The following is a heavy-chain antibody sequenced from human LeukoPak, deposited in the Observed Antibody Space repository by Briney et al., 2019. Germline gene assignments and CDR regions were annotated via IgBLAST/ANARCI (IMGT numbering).Heavy chain of an antibody. CDR1: GFTFSNYA. J-gene: IGHJ4*02. D-gene: IGHD3-22*01. CDR3: AKGQGVYHYDSSDYTPRD. CDR2: ISGSGAST. Sequence: GGSLRLSCAASGFTFSNYAMTWVRQAPGKGLEWTSAISGSGASTYHADSVKGRFTISRDNSKNTLYLQMNSLRAEDTAVYYCAKGQGVYHYDSSDYTPRDWGQGTLVTVSS. V-gene: IGHV3-23*01.